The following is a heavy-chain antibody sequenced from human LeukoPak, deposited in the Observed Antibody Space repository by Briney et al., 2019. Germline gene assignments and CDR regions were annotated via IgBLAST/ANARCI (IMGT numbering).Heavy chain of an antibody. V-gene: IGHV1-2*02. Sequence: ASVKVSCKASGYTFTGYYMHWVRQAPGQGLEWMGWINPNSGGTNYAQKFQGRVTMTRDTSISTAYMELSRLRSDDTAVYYCARVSDDYVWGSYRLDYWGQGTLVTVSS. J-gene: IGHJ4*02. CDR3: ARVSDDYVWGSYRLDY. D-gene: IGHD3-16*02. CDR2: INPNSGGT. CDR1: GYTFTGYY.